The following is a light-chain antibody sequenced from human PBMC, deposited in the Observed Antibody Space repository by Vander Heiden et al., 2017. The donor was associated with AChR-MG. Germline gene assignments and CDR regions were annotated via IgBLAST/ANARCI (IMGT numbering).Light chain of an antibody. CDR3: ASWDDSLRGFFV. V-gene: IGLV1-47*01. CDR1: NSNIGNNY. CDR2: KND. Sequence: QSQLTQPPSASWTPGQRVTISCSGGNSNIGNNYVYWYQQLPGTVPRLLIYKNDQRPPGVPDRFSGSKSGTSASLAISGLRSEDEADYYCASWDDSLRGFFVFGAGTKVTVL. J-gene: IGLJ1*01.